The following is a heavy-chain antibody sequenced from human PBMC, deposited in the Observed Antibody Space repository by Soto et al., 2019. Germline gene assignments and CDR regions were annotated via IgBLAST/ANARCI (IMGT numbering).Heavy chain of an antibody. CDR1: GGTFSTYT. D-gene: IGHD2-2*01. CDR3: ARRYCISTSCHYYGMDV. V-gene: IGHV1-69*12. J-gene: IGHJ6*02. CDR2: IIPIFRTA. Sequence: QVQLVQSGAEVKKPGSSVKVSCKASGGTFSTYTVSWVRQAPGQGVEWMGGIIPIFRTANYAQKFQGSVTVTADESTSTAYMELSSLRSEDTAVYYCARRYCISTSCHYYGMDVWGQGTTVTVSS.